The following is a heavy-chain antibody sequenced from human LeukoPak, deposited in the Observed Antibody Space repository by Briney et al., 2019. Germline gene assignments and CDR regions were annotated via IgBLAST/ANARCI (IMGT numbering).Heavy chain of an antibody. J-gene: IGHJ3*02. CDR2: IYYSGST. CDR3: ARLNGYNIYDAFDI. CDR1: GGSISSYY. Sequence: SETLSLTCTVSGGSISSYYWSWIRQPPGKGLEWIGYIYYSGSTNYNPSLKSRVTISVDTSKNQFSLKLSSVTAADTAVYYCARLNGYNIYDAFDIWGQGTMVTVSS. V-gene: IGHV4-59*08. D-gene: IGHD5-24*01.